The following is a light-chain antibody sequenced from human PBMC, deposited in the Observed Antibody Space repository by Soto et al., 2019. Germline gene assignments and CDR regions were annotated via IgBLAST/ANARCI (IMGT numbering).Light chain of an antibody. CDR3: CSYAGSSSFV. CDR1: SSDVGGYNY. Sequence: QSALTQPASVSGSPGQSITISCTGTSSDVGGYNYVSWYQQYPGKAPKLMIYEVCNRPSGVSSRFSGSKSGNTASLTISGLQAEDEADYYCCSYAGSSSFVFGTGTKLTVL. CDR2: EVC. V-gene: IGLV2-23*02. J-gene: IGLJ1*01.